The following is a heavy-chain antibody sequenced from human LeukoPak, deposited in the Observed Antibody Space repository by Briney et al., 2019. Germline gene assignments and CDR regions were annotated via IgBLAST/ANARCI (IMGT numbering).Heavy chain of an antibody. CDR3: ARDSVVAATDFDY. CDR2: ISSSSIYI. Sequence: GGSLRLSCAASGFTFSSYTMNWVRQAPGKGLEWVSSISSSSIYIYYTDSLKGRFTISRDNAKNSLFLQMNSLRAEDTAVYYCARDSVVAATDFDYWGQGTLVTVSS. D-gene: IGHD2-15*01. CDR1: GFTFSSYT. J-gene: IGHJ4*02. V-gene: IGHV3-21*01.